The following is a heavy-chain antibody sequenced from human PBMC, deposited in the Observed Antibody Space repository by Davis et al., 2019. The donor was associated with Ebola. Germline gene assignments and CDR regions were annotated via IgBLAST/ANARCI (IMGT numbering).Heavy chain of an antibody. CDR3: ARLDYGSGSFFDY. Sequence: GESLQISCAASGFTFSSYAMHWVRQAPGKGLEWVAVISYDGSNKYYADSVKGRFTISRDNSKNTLYLQMNSLRAEETAVYYCARLDYGSGSFFDYWGQGTLVTVSS. V-gene: IGHV3-30-3*01. CDR1: GFTFSSYA. CDR2: ISYDGSNK. J-gene: IGHJ4*02. D-gene: IGHD3-10*01.